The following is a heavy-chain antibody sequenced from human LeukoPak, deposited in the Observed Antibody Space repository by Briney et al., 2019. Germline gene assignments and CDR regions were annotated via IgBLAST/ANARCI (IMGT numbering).Heavy chain of an antibody. CDR3: LYYYDSSGYTLDY. CDR2: ISGSGGST. Sequence: GGSLRLSCAASGFTFSSSSISWVRQAPGKGLEWVSGISGSGGSTYYADSVKGRFTISRDNSKNTLYLQMNSLRAEDTAVYYCLYYYDSSGYTLDYWGQGTLVTVSS. J-gene: IGHJ4*02. D-gene: IGHD3-22*01. V-gene: IGHV3-23*01. CDR1: GFTFSSSS.